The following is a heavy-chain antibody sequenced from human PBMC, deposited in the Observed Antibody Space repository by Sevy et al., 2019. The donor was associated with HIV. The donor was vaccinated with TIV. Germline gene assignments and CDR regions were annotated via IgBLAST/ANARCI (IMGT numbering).Heavy chain of an antibody. Sequence: ASVTVSCKASGYTFTGYYIHWVRQAPGQGLEWMGWIIPSSGGTNYGQKFLGRVTMTRDTSISTAYLELHRLTSDDTAVYYCTRSVYGSGTYLNDHWGQGTLVTVSS. D-gene: IGHD3-10*01. CDR3: TRSVYGSGTYLNDH. CDR1: GYTFTGYY. V-gene: IGHV1-2*02. CDR2: IIPSSGGT. J-gene: IGHJ4*02.